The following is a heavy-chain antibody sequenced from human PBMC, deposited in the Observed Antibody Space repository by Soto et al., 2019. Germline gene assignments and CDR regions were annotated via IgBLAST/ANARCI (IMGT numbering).Heavy chain of an antibody. D-gene: IGHD6-19*01. V-gene: IGHV3-23*01. CDR3: WSRTSGWYGDY. CDR2: ISGSGDGT. Sequence: HPGGSLRLSCAASGFAFSTYAMNWVRQAPGKGLEWVSGISGSGDGTSYADSVKGRFTVSRDNSKNHLYLHMNSLRPEDTAVYYSWSRTSGWYGDYWGQGSLVTVSS. CDR1: GFAFSTYA. J-gene: IGHJ4*02.